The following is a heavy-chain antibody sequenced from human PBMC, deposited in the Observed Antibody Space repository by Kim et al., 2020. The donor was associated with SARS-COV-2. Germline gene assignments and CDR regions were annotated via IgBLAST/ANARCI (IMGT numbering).Heavy chain of an antibody. V-gene: IGHV3-23*01. CDR1: GFTFSSYA. J-gene: IGHJ4*02. Sequence: GGSLRLSCAASGFTFSSYAMSWVRQAPGKGLEWVSAISGSGGSTYYADSVKGRFTISRDNSKNTLYLQMNSLRAEDTAVHYCAKNSLLPYSCSSYGIFDYWGQGTLVAVSS. CDR2: ISGSGGST. CDR3: AKNSLLPYSCSSYGIFDY. D-gene: IGHD6-13*01.